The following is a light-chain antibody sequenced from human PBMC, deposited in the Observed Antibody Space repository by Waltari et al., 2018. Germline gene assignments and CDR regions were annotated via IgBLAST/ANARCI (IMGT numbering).Light chain of an antibody. J-gene: IGKJ1*01. CDR3: QKYNSARPT. CDR1: QSIGSW. V-gene: IGKV1-5*03. CDR2: KAS. Sequence: DIQMTQSPSSLSASVGDKVTITCQASQSIGSWLAWYPQKAGKPPKPLIYKASTLETAVPSMFSGSGSGTEFNLTITSLQPEDFATYYCQKYNSARPTFGQGTKVEIK.